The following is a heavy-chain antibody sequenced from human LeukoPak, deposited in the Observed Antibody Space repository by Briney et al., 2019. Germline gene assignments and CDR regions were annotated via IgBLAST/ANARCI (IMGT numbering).Heavy chain of an antibody. Sequence: TGGSLRLSCAASGFTFSSYGMSGVRQAPGKGLEWVSAISVSGGSTYYADSVKGRFTISRDNSKNTLYLQMNSLRAEDTDVYYCAKGSGSYLSPLYYFDYWGQGTLVTVSS. J-gene: IGHJ4*02. CDR1: GFTFSSYG. CDR2: ISVSGGST. CDR3: AKGSGSYLSPLYYFDY. D-gene: IGHD1-26*01. V-gene: IGHV3-23*01.